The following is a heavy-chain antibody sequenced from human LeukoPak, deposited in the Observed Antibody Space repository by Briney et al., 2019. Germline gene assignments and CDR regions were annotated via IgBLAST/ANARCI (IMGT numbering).Heavy chain of an antibody. J-gene: IGHJ4*02. CDR3: ARHRAYSSSSPFDY. V-gene: IGHV4-59*08. D-gene: IGHD6-6*01. Sequence: SETLSLTCSVSGGSISSLYWSWIRQPPGKGLEWIGYMYYTGSTNYNPSLKSRVTMFVDMSKNQFSLRLSSVTAADTAVYYCARHRAYSSSSPFDYWGQGTLVTGSS. CDR2: MYYTGST. CDR1: GGSISSLY.